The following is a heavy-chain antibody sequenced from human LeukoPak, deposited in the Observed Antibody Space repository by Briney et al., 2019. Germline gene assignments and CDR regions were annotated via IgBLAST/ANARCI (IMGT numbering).Heavy chain of an antibody. D-gene: IGHD3-9*01. V-gene: IGHV3-21*01. CDR3: ARDREYYDILTGYHNDY. J-gene: IGHJ4*02. CDR2: ISSSSSYI. CDR1: GFTFTSYA. Sequence: GASLRLSCAASGFTFTSYAMSWVRQAPGKGLEWVSSISSSSSYIYYADSVKGRFTISRDNAKNSLYLQMNSLRAEDTAVYYCARDREYYDILTGYHNDYWGQGTLVTVSS.